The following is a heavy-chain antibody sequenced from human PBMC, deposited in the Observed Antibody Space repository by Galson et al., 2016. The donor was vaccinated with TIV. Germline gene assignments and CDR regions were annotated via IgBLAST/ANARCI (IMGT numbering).Heavy chain of an antibody. Sequence: VRQAPGKGLEWVSGISSGGASTYYADSVKGRFTISRDNSKNTVYLQVNSLRDEDTAVYYCAKDERLGSYFDYWGQGTLVTVSS. CDR2: ISSGGAST. D-gene: IGHD3-10*01. V-gene: IGHV3-23*01. J-gene: IGHJ4*02. CDR3: AKDERLGSYFDY.